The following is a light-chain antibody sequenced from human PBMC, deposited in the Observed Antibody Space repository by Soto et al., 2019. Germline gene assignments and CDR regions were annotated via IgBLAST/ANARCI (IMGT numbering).Light chain of an antibody. CDR1: SSNIGSNY. V-gene: IGLV1-47*01. Sequence: QSVLTQPPSASGTPGKRVTTPCSESSSNIGSNYVYWYQQLPGTAPKLLIYRNNQRPSGVPDRFSGSKSGTSASLAISGLRSEDEADYYCAAWDDSLSGPVFGGGTKLTVL. J-gene: IGLJ2*01. CDR3: AAWDDSLSGPV. CDR2: RNN.